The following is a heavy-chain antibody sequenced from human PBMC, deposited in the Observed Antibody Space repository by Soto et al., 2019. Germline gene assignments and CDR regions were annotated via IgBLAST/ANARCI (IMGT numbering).Heavy chain of an antibody. CDR3: ARDGYGGESPFDF. V-gene: IGHV3-33*01. Sequence: QVKLVESGGGVVQPGRSLRLSCAASGFTFRSHGMHWVRQAPGKGLEWVAVIWYDGSNKYYADSVKGRFTISRDNSKNPLGLQVNSLRGEDTAVYYCARDGYGGESPFDFRGKGTLVTASS. CDR1: GFTFRSHG. J-gene: IGHJ4*02. D-gene: IGHD2-21*01. CDR2: IWYDGSNK.